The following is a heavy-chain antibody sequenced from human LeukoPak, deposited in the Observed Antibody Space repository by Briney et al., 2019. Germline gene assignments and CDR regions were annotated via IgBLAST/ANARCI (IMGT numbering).Heavy chain of an antibody. CDR2: ISNSGGRT. Sequence: GGSLRLSCAASGFAFSSYAMSWVRQAPGKGLEWVSSISNSGGRTFYTDSVKGRFTISRDNSKITLYLQMNSLRAEDTAVYYCAKSYNGYESKPDYWGQGTLVTVSS. CDR3: AKSYNGYESKPDY. V-gene: IGHV3-23*01. CDR1: GFAFSSYA. J-gene: IGHJ4*02. D-gene: IGHD5-12*01.